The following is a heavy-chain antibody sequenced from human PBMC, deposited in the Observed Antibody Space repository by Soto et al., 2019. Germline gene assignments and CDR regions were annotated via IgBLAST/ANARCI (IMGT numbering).Heavy chain of an antibody. CDR1: GGTFISYA. V-gene: IGHV1-69*06. J-gene: IGHJ6*01. CDR3: PGFGEVGSGSYDSAPYGKGG. D-gene: IGHD3-10*01. CDR2: IIPIFGTT. Sequence: QVQLVQSGAEVKKPGSSVKVSCKASGGTFISYAISWVRQAPGQGLEWMGGIIPIFGTTNYAQKFQGRVTMTADKSTSTDYMERSRQKHEDTAMYYCPGFGEVGSGSYDSAPYGKGGWGQGSTVTVST.